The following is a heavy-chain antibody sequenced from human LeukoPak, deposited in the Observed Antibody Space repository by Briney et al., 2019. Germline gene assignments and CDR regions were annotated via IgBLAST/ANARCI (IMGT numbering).Heavy chain of an antibody. CDR1: GYTFTSYG. D-gene: IGHD5-18*01. V-gene: IGHV1-18*01. CDR2: ISAYNGNT. J-gene: IGHJ6*03. Sequence: ASVKVSCKASGYTFTSYGISWVRQAPGQGLEWMGWISAYNGNTNYAQKLQGRVTMTTDTSTSTAYMELRSLRSDDTAVYYCARGRSGYGRSSYYYYYMDVWGKGTTVTVSS. CDR3: ARGRSGYGRSSYYYYYMDV.